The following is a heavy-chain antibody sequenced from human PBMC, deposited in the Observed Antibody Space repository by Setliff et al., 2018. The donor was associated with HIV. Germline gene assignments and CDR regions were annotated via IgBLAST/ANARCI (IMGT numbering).Heavy chain of an antibody. CDR1: GVSISSYY. Sequence: SETLSLTCTVSGVSISSYYWSWIRQPAGKGLEWVGRIYAIGIINYNPSLKSRVTISLETSKNQFSLKLRSVTAADTAVYYCAREGGYYDSSGYPVGWFDPWGQGTLVTVSS. CDR3: AREGGYYDSSGYPVGWFDP. J-gene: IGHJ5*02. V-gene: IGHV4-4*07. D-gene: IGHD3-22*01. CDR2: IYAIGII.